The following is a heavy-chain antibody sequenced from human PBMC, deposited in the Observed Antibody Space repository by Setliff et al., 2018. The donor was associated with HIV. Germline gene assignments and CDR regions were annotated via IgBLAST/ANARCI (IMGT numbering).Heavy chain of an antibody. D-gene: IGHD3-3*01. CDR3: ARAYYDFWSGKKRGDYYYYYMDV. J-gene: IGHJ6*03. V-gene: IGHV4-39*01. Sequence: SETLSLTCTVSGDSINSTSYYWGWIRQPPGKGLEWIGNIYYSGSAYYSPSLKSRVTMSVDTSKNQFSLKLSSVSAADTSVYYCARAYYDFWSGKKRGDYYYYYMDVWGKGTTVTVSS. CDR2: IYYSGSA. CDR1: GDSINSTSYY.